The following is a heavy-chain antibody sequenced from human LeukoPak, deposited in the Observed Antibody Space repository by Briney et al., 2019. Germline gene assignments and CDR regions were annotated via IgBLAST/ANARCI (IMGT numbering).Heavy chain of an antibody. D-gene: IGHD3-10*01. CDR1: GGSISSGGYY. Sequence: PSQTLSLTCTVSGGSISSGGYYWSWIRQYPGKGLEWIGYIYYSGSTYYNPSLKSRVTISVDTSKNQFSLKLSSVTAADTAVYYCARVLYGSGSFSYYFDYWGQGTLVTVSS. J-gene: IGHJ4*02. V-gene: IGHV4-31*03. CDR3: ARVLYGSGSFSYYFDY. CDR2: IYYSGST.